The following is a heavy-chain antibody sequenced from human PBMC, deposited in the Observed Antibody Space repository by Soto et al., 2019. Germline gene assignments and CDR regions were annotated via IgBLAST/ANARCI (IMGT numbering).Heavy chain of an antibody. Sequence: QVQLQESGPGLVKPSETLSLTYTVSGGSVSSGSYYWSWIRQPPGKGLEWIGYIYYSGSTNYNPSLKSRVTISVDTSKNQFSLKLSSVTAADTAVYYCARGAGRGRSNWFDPWGQGTLVTVSS. D-gene: IGHD3-16*01. J-gene: IGHJ5*02. CDR1: GGSVSSGSYY. CDR3: ARGAGRGRSNWFDP. CDR2: IYYSGST. V-gene: IGHV4-61*01.